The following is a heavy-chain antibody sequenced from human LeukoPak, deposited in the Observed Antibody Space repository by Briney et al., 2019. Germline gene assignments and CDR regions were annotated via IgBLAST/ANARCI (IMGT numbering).Heavy chain of an antibody. CDR2: ISYDGSNK. Sequence: GGSLRLSCAASGFTFSSYAMHWVRQAPGKGLEWVAVISYDGSNKYYADSVKGRFTISRDNSKNTLYLQMNSLRAEDTAVYYCARDGPLHSSSWYDPWGAYYYYGMDVWGQGTTVTVSS. CDR1: GFTFSSYA. V-gene: IGHV3-30*04. J-gene: IGHJ6*02. D-gene: IGHD6-13*01. CDR3: ARDGPLHSSSWYDPWGAYYYYGMDV.